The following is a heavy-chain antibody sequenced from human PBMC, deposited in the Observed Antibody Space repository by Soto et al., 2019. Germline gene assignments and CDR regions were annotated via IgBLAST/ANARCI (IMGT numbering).Heavy chain of an antibody. CDR3: AKDRQPDGIWTVDY. Sequence: WGSLRLSCEASGFSFSTYTMSWVRQAPGKGLEWVSGISGSAETTLYADSVKGRSTISRDNSKNTLFLEVISLRVEDTAIYYCAKDRQPDGIWTVDYWGQGTLVTVSS. D-gene: IGHD3-9*01. CDR2: ISGSAETT. CDR1: GFSFSTYT. J-gene: IGHJ4*02. V-gene: IGHV3-23*01.